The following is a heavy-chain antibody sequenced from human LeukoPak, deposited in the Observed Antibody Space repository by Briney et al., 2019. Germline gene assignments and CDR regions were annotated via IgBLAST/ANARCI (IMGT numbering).Heavy chain of an antibody. D-gene: IGHD3-9*01. CDR3: AKWGDFDVLTGYYVPDF. CDR2: ITGSGGNT. CDR1: GFTFSNYA. J-gene: IGHJ4*02. Sequence: PGASLRLSCAASGFTFSNYAMSWVRQAPGKGLEWVSAITGSGGNTYYVGSVKGRFTISRDNSKNTLYLQMNSLRDEDTAVYYCAKWGDFDVLTGYYVPDFWGQGTLVTVSS. V-gene: IGHV3-23*01.